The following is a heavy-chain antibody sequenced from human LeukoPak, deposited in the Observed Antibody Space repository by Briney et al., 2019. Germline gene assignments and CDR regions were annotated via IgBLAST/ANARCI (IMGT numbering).Heavy chain of an antibody. J-gene: IGHJ4*02. Sequence: ASVKVSCKASGYTFTSYYMHWVRQAPGQGLEWMGIINPSGGSTSYAQKFQGRATMTRDTSTSTVYMELSSLRSEDTAVYYCARDHKGDSGYDLPNDYWGQGTLVTVSS. CDR1: GYTFTSYY. D-gene: IGHD5-12*01. CDR2: INPSGGST. CDR3: ARDHKGDSGYDLPNDY. V-gene: IGHV1-46*01.